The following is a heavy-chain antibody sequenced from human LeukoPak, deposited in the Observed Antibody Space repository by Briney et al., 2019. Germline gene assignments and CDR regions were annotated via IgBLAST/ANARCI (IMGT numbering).Heavy chain of an antibody. D-gene: IGHD5-24*01. J-gene: IGHJ5*02. CDR1: GFTFSSYW. CDR3: ARDVATISNWFDP. CDR2: INQDGSEK. V-gene: IGHV3-7*01. Sequence: GGSLRLSCAASGFTFSSYWMSWVRQAPGKGLEWVANINQDGSEKYYVDSVKGRFAISRDNAKNSLYLQMNSLRAEDTAVYYCARDVATISNWFDPWGQGTLVTVSS.